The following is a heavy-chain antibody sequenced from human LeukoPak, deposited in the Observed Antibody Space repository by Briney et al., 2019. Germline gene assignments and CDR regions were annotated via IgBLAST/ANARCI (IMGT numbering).Heavy chain of an antibody. CDR1: GFTFSSYG. V-gene: IGHV3-7*03. CDR3: ARWDGYGDY. J-gene: IGHJ4*02. Sequence: GGSLRLSCAASGFTFSSYGMRWVRQAPGKGLEWVANINQGGSEKYDVDSAKGRFTISRDNAKNSLYLQMNSLRAEDTAVYYCARWDGYGDYWGQGTLVTVSS. D-gene: IGHD5-24*01. CDR2: INQGGSEK.